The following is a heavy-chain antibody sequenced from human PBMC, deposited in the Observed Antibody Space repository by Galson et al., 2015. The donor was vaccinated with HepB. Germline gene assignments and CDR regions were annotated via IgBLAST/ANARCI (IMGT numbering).Heavy chain of an antibody. CDR1: GFTFSDFG. CDR2: MWSAGSNK. Sequence: SLRLSCAASGFTFSDFGMHWVRQAPGKGLQWVAVMWSAGSNKFYSDSVKGRFTISRDNPKSTLYLQMNSLRAEDTAVYYWARERPVVATATDAFDLWGQGTLVTVSS. J-gene: IGHJ3*01. V-gene: IGHV3-33*01. CDR3: ARERPVVATATDAFDL. D-gene: IGHD2-21*02.